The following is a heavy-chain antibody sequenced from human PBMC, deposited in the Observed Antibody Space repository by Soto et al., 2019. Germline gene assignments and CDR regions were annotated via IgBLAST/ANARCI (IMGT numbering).Heavy chain of an antibody. D-gene: IGHD1-26*01. CDR1: GGTFSSYA. Sequence: SVKVSCKASGGTFSSYAISWVRQAPGQGLEWMGGIIPIFGTANYAQKFQGRVTITADESTSTAYMELSSLRSEDTAVYYCARRVGATNYFDCWAQGTLVTVSS. CDR2: IIPIFGTA. CDR3: ARRVGATNYFDC. V-gene: IGHV1-69*13. J-gene: IGHJ4*02.